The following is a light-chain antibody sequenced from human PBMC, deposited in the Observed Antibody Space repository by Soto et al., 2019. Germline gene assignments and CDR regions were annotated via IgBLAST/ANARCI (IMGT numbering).Light chain of an antibody. CDR2: SAT. J-gene: IGKJ2*01. V-gene: IGKV1-9*01. Sequence: DIQLTQSPSFLSASVGDRVTITCRASKAIASFLAWYQQKPGEAPKLLIYSATTLQSGVPSRFSGSRSGPEYTLTISSLQPEDFATYSCQQLNSYPYTFAQGTKLEIK. CDR3: QQLNSYPYT. CDR1: KAIASF.